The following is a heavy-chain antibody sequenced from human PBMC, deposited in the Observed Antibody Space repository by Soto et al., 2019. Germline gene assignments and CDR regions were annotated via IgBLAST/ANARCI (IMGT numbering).Heavy chain of an antibody. CDR2: ISYDGSNK. CDR3: AREVGHGVFEFGNWFDP. V-gene: IGHV3-30-3*01. J-gene: IGHJ5*02. D-gene: IGHD3-10*01. Sequence: PGGSLRLSCAASGFTFSSYAMHWVRQAPGKGLEWVAVISYDGSNKYYADSVKGRFTISRDNSKNTLYLQMSSLRAEDTAVYYCAREVGHGVFEFGNWFDPWGQGTLVTVSS. CDR1: GFTFSSYA.